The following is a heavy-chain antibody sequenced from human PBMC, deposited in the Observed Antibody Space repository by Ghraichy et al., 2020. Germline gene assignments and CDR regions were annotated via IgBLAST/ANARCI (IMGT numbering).Heavy chain of an antibody. J-gene: IGHJ4*02. CDR1: EFTFSSYA. Sequence: GGSLRLSCAASEFTFSSYAMSWVRQAPGKGLEWVSAISGSGVSTYYADSVKGRFTISRDNSKNTLYLQMNSLRAEDTAVYYCAKKVSVPASTVHFDYWGQGTLVTVSS. CDR2: ISGSGVST. D-gene: IGHD2-2*01. CDR3: AKKVSVPASTVHFDY. V-gene: IGHV3-23*01.